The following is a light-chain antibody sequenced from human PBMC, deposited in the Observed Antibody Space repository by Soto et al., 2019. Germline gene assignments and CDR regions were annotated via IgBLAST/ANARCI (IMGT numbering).Light chain of an antibody. CDR3: SSYASGNIYV. V-gene: IGLV2-8*01. CDR2: AVN. Sequence: QSVLTQPPSASGSPGQSVTISCTGTSSDVGPYKYVSWYQQHPGKAPKLIIYAVNQRPSGVPDRFSGSKSGNMASLTVSGLQAEDEADYYCSSYASGNIYVFGTGTKLTVL. J-gene: IGLJ1*01. CDR1: SSDVGPYKY.